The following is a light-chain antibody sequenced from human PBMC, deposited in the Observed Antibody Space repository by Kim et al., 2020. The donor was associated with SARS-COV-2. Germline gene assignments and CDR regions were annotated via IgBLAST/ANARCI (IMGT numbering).Light chain of an antibody. V-gene: IGKV3-15*01. CDR2: DAS. CDR1: QSVSSK. CDR3: QQYNYWPPYT. Sequence: EVVMTQSPATLSVSPGETATLSCRVSQSVSSKLAWYQQTPGQAPRLLIYDASTRATGIPARFSGVGSGTEFSLIITSLQSEDFAVYYCQQYNYWPPYTFGPGTKLEIK. J-gene: IGKJ2*01.